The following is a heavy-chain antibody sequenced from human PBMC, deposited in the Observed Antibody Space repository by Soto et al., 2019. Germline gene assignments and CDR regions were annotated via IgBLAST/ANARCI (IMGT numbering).Heavy chain of an antibody. CDR2: INHSGST. Sequence: QVQLQQWGAGLLKPSETLSLTCAVYGGSFSGYYWSWIRQPPGKGLEWIGEINHSGSTNYNPSLKSRVTISVDTSKNQCTLKLSSLTAADTAVYYCARGKRLLWFGHDAFDIWGQGTMVTVSS. CDR3: ARGKRLLWFGHDAFDI. V-gene: IGHV4-34*01. CDR1: GGSFSGYY. J-gene: IGHJ3*02. D-gene: IGHD3-10*01.